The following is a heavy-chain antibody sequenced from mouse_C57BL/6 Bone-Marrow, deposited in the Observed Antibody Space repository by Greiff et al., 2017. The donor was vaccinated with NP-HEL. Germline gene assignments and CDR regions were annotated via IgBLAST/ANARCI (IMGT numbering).Heavy chain of an antibody. V-gene: IGHV8-8*01. J-gene: IGHJ2*01. CDR1: GFSLSTFGRG. CDR2: LWWDDDK. Sequence: QVTLKVSGPGILQPSQTLSLTCSFSGFSLSTFGRGVGWIRPPSGKGLEWLAHLWWDDDKYYNPALKSRLTISKDTSKTQVFLKIANVDTADTATYYCARTPGDDYDHFDYWGQGTTLTVSS. CDR3: ARTPGDDYDHFDY. D-gene: IGHD2-4*01.